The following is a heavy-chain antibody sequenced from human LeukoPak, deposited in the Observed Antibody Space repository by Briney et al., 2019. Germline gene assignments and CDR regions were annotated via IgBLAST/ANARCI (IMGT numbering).Heavy chain of an antibody. Sequence: PSETLSLTCTVSGGSISSGTYYWSWIRQPPGKGLEWIGYIYYTGSTNYNPSLKSRVTISVDTSKNQFSLKVSSVTAADTAVYYCARVAPLVVGASAFDIWGQGTMVTASS. V-gene: IGHV4-61*01. CDR1: GGSISSGTYY. CDR2: IYYTGST. J-gene: IGHJ3*02. D-gene: IGHD1-26*01. CDR3: ARVAPLVVGASAFDI.